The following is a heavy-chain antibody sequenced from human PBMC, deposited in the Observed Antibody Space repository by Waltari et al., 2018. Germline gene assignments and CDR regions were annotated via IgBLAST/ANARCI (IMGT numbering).Heavy chain of an antibody. CDR1: SISSSSYY. J-gene: IGHJ4*02. V-gene: IGHV4-39*07. CDR2: IYYSGST. CDR3: ARLKWELPYYFDY. Sequence: SISSSSYYWGWIRQPPGKGLEWIGSIYYSGSTYYNPSLKSRVTISVDTSKNQFSLKLSSVTAADTAVYYCARLKWELPYYFDYWGQGTLVTVSS. D-gene: IGHD1-26*01.